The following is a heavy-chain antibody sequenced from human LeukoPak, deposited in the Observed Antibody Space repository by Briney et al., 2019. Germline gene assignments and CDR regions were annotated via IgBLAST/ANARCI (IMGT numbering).Heavy chain of an antibody. Sequence: GGSLRLSCAASGFTFSSYEMHWVRQAPGKGLEWVSYISSSDSTIYYADSVKGRFTISRDNAKNSLYLQMNSLRAEDTAVYYCARNYDSTLDYWGQGTLVTVSS. CDR2: ISSSDSTI. D-gene: IGHD3-22*01. CDR3: ARNYDSTLDY. CDR1: GFTFSSYE. J-gene: IGHJ4*02. V-gene: IGHV3-48*03.